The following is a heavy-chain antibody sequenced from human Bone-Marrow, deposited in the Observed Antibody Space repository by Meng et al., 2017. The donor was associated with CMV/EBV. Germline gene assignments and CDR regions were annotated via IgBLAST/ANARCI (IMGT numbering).Heavy chain of an antibody. Sequence: SETLSLTCTVSGGSVNSVAYYWSWIRQPPGKGLEWIGYIYHTGTTKYNPSLKSRVTLSVDTSKNQLSLKMTSVTAADTAVYYCARQIYDTSGEGWFVPWGQGTLVTVSS. D-gene: IGHD3-3*01. CDR3: ARQIYDTSGEGWFVP. J-gene: IGHJ5*02. CDR1: GGSVNSVAYY. CDR2: IYHTGTT. V-gene: IGHV4-61*08.